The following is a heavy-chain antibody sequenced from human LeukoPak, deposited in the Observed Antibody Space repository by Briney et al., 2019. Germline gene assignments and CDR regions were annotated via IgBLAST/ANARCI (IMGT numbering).Heavy chain of an antibody. J-gene: IGHJ2*01. Sequence: GGSLRLSCAASGFTFTSYWMHWVRQAPGKGLVWVSRLNSDGSSTTYADSVKGRFTISRDNAKNTLYLQMNSLRAEDTAVYYCARDVTGLLWFGESNGVGWYFDLWGRGTLVTVSS. CDR1: GFTFTSYW. CDR3: ARDVTGLLWFGESNGVGWYFDL. CDR2: LNSDGSST. D-gene: IGHD3-10*01. V-gene: IGHV3-74*03.